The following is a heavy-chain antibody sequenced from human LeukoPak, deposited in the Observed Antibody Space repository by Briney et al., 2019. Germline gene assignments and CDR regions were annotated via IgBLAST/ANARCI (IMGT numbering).Heavy chain of an antibody. CDR3: AKDAIYGSGSHQYFQH. J-gene: IGHJ1*01. CDR2: ISYDGSNK. Sequence: PGGSLRLSCAAYGFTFSSYAMHWVRQAPGKGLEWVAVISYDGSNKYYADSVKGRFTISRDNSKNTLYLQMNSLRAEDTAVYYCAKDAIYGSGSHQYFQHWGQGTLVTVSS. CDR1: GFTFSSYA. D-gene: IGHD3-10*01. V-gene: IGHV3-30-3*01.